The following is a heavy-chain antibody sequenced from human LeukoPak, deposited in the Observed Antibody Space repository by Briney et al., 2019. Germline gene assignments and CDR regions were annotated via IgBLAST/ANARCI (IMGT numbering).Heavy chain of an antibody. J-gene: IGHJ6*03. D-gene: IGHD6-6*01. CDR2: TYYRSKWYN. CDR1: GDSVSSNSAA. CDR3: ARVYYSSSPGYYYYYYMDV. V-gene: IGHV6-1*01. Sequence: SQTLSLTCAISGDSVSSNSAAWNWIRQSPSRGLEWLGRTYYRSKWYNDYAVSVKSRITINPDTSKNQFSLQLNSVTPEDTAVYYCARVYYSSSPGYYYYYYMDVWGKGTTVTVSS.